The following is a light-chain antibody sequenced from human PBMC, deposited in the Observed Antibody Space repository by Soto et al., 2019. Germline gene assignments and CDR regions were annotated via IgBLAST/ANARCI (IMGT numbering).Light chain of an antibody. CDR3: QQYGSSEII. CDR2: AAS. J-gene: IGKJ5*01. V-gene: IGKV3-20*01. Sequence: ETVLTQSPGTLSLSPGERATLSCRASQSVSSYYLAWYQQKPGQAPRLLIYAASSRATGIPDRFSGGGSGTDFTLTITRLEPEDFAVFYCQQYGSSEIIFGQGTRLEIK. CDR1: QSVSSYY.